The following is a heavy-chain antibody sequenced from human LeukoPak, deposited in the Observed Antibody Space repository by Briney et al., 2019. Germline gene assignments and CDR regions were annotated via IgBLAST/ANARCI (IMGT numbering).Heavy chain of an antibody. V-gene: IGHV4-61*01. D-gene: IGHD1-26*01. CDR1: GGSVSSGSYY. Sequence: SETLSLTCTVSGGSVSSGSYYWSWIRQPPGKGLEWIGYIYYSGSTNYNPSLKSRVTISVDTSKNQFSLKLSSVTAADTAVYYCARGRGRFDPWGQGILVTVSS. CDR3: ARGRGRFDP. J-gene: IGHJ5*02. CDR2: IYYSGST.